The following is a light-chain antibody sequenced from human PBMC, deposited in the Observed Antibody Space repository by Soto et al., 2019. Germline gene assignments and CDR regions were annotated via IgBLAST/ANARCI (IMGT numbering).Light chain of an antibody. V-gene: IGLV4-69*01. Sequence: QPVLTQSPSASASLGASVKLTCTLSSGHSSYAIAWHQQQPEKGPRYLMKLNSDGSHSKGDGIPDRFSGSSSGAERYLTISSLQSEDEADYYCQTWGTGIHVVFGGGTKLT. J-gene: IGLJ2*01. CDR3: QTWGTGIHVV. CDR1: SGHSSYA. CDR2: LNSDGSH.